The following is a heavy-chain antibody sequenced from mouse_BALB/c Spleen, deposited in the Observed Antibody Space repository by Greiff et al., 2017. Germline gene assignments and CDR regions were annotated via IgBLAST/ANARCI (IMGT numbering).Heavy chain of an antibody. D-gene: IGHD1-1*01. CDR3: ARDYGSSPFAY. J-gene: IGHJ3*01. CDR1: GYTFTSYY. V-gene: IGHV1S56*01. Sequence: VKLLESGPELVKPGASVRISCKASGYTFTSYYIHWVKQRPGQGLEWIGWIYPGNVNTKYNEKFKGKATLTADKSSSTAYMQLSSLTSEDSAVYFCARDYGSSPFAYWGQGTLVTVSA. CDR2: IYPGNVNT.